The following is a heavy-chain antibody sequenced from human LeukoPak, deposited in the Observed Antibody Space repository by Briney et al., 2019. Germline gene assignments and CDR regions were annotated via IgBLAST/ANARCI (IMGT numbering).Heavy chain of an antibody. V-gene: IGHV4-61*02. J-gene: IGHJ4*02. D-gene: IGHD6-13*01. CDR1: GGSINSGSYY. CDR3: ARGRGSSWYYFDS. CDR2: IYASGNT. Sequence: SETLSLTCAVSGGSINSGSYYWSWIRQPAGKGLEWIGRIYASGNTNYNPSLKGRVTMTVDTSKNQFSLNLSSVTAADTAVYYCARGRGSSWYYFDSWGQGTLVTVSS.